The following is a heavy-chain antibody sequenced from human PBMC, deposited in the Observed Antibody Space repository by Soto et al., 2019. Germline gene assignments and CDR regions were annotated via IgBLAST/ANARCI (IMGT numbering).Heavy chain of an antibody. CDR3: AGLRGPWRYNYDTSGNWAFDY. D-gene: IGHD3-22*01. J-gene: IGHJ4*02. Sequence: QVQLVQSGAEVKKPGSSVKVSCKASGGTFSSYAISWVRQAPGQGLEWMGGIIPIFGTANYAQKFQGRVTITADKSTSTAYMELSSLRSEDTAVYYCAGLRGPWRYNYDTSGNWAFDYWGQGTLVTVSS. CDR2: IIPIFGTA. CDR1: GGTFSSYA. V-gene: IGHV1-69*06.